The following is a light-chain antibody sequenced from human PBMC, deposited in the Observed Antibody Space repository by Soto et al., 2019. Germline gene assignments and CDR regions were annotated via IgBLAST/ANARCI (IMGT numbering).Light chain of an antibody. CDR3: QQYNSYPWT. CDR2: DAS. CDR1: QSISSW. Sequence: DIQMTQSPSTLSASVGDRVTITSRPSQSISSWLAWYQQKPGKAPKLLIYDASSLESGVPSRFSGSGSGTEFTLTISSLQPDDFATYYCQQYNSYPWTFGQGTKV. J-gene: IGKJ1*01. V-gene: IGKV1-5*01.